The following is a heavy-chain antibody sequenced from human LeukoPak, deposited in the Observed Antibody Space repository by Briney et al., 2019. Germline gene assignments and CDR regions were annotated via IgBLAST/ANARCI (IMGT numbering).Heavy chain of an antibody. CDR2: IRYDGSHK. CDR1: GFTFSSFG. J-gene: IGHJ4*02. D-gene: IGHD2-2*01. Sequence: GGSLRLSCAASGFTFSSFGMHWVRQAPGKGLEWVTFIRYDGSHKYYADSVKGRFTISRDNSNNTLYMQMDSLRIEDTAVYYCARDFVPHRDWGQGTLVAVSS. V-gene: IGHV3-30*02. CDR3: ARDFVPHRD.